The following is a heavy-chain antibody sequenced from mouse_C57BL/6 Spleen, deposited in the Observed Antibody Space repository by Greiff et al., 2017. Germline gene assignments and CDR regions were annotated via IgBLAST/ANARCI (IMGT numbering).Heavy chain of an antibody. D-gene: IGHD1-1*01. CDR2: ISSGCSTI. CDR1: GFTFSDYG. CDR3: ARTYYYGSPFDY. Sequence: EVKLVESGGGLVKPGGSLKLSCAASGFTFSDYGMHWVRQAPEKGLEWVAYISSGCSTIYYADTVKGSFTISSDNAKNTLFLQMTSLKSEDTAMYYCARTYYYGSPFDYWGQGTTLTVSS. J-gene: IGHJ2*01. V-gene: IGHV5-17*01.